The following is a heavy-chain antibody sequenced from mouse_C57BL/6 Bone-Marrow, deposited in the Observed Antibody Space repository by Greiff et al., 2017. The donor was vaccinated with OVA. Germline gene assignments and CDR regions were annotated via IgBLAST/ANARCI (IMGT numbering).Heavy chain of an antibody. CDR3: AREGIYYGYDYAMDY. CDR2: IDPSDSYT. D-gene: IGHD2-2*01. CDR1: GYTFTSYW. Sequence: QVQLQQPGAELVMPGASVKLSCKASGYTFTSYWMHWVKQRPGQGLEWIGEIDPSDSYTNYNQKFKGKSTLTVDKSSSTAYMQLSSLTSEDSAVYYCAREGIYYGYDYAMDYWGQGTSVTVSS. J-gene: IGHJ4*01. V-gene: IGHV1-69*01.